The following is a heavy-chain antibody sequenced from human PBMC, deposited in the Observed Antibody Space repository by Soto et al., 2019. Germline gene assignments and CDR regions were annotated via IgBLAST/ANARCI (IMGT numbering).Heavy chain of an antibody. D-gene: IGHD3-3*01. V-gene: IGHV3-30-3*01. Sequence: GGSLRLSCAASGFTFSSYAMHWVRQAPGKGLEWVAVISYDGSNKYYADSVKGRFTISRDNSKNTLYLQMNSLRAEDTAVYYCARDKIGITIFGVVITAYYYYGMDVWGQGATVTVSS. J-gene: IGHJ6*02. CDR2: ISYDGSNK. CDR3: ARDKIGITIFGVVITAYYYYGMDV. CDR1: GFTFSSYA.